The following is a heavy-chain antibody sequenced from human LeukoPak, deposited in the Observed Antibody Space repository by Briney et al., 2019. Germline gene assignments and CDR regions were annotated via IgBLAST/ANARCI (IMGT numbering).Heavy chain of an antibody. CDR2: ISSSSSTI. J-gene: IGHJ4*02. CDR3: ARDVGAVGLDY. CDR1: GFTFSSYS. D-gene: IGHD3-16*01. V-gene: IGHV3-48*01. Sequence: GGSLRLSCAASGFTFSSYSMNWVRQAPGKGLEWVSYISSSSSTIYYADSVKGRFTISRDNAKNSLYLQMNSLRAEDTAVYYCARDVGAVGLDYWGQGTLVTVSS.